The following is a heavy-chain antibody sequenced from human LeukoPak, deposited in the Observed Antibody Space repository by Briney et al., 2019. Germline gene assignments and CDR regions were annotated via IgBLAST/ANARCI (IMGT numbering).Heavy chain of an antibody. V-gene: IGHV4-59*08. D-gene: IGHD3-10*01. CDR3: AGSGSYQAADY. Sequence: PSETLSLTCTVSGGSISSYYWSWIRQPPGKGLEWIGYIYYSGSTNYNPSLKSRVTISVDTSKNQFSLKLSSVTAADTAVYYCAGSGSYQAADYWGQGTLVTVSS. CDR1: GGSISSYY. J-gene: IGHJ4*02. CDR2: IYYSGST.